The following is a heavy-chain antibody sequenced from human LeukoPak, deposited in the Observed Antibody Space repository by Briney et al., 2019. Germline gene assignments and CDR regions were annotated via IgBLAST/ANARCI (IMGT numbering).Heavy chain of an antibody. CDR1: GFTFSTYW. D-gene: IGHD4-17*01. CDR2: INQDGSEK. J-gene: IGHJ4*02. Sequence: QSGGSLRLSGAASGFTFSTYWMTWVRQAPGKGLEWVANINQDGSEKYYVDSVKGRFTISRDNAKNSLYLQMNSLRAEDTAVYYCARILPYGDSSDYWGQGTLVTVSS. V-gene: IGHV3-7*01. CDR3: ARILPYGDSSDY.